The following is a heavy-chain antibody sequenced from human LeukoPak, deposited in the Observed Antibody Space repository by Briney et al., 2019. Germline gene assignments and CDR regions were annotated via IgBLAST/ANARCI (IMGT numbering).Heavy chain of an antibody. Sequence: GGSLRLSGAASGFTFSTYWMHWVRQAPGKGLVWFSRINPDGSSTNYADSVKGRFSISRDNAKNTLYLQMNSLRAEDTAVYYCAGGTLYGSTGAGDYWGQGTLVTVSS. J-gene: IGHJ4*02. D-gene: IGHD3-22*01. CDR1: GFTFSTYW. CDR2: INPDGSST. CDR3: AGGTLYGSTGAGDY. V-gene: IGHV3-74*01.